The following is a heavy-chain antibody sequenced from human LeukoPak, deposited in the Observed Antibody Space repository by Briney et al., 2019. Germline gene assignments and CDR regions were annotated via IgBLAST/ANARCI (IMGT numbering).Heavy chain of an antibody. CDR1: EFTFSSYA. V-gene: IGHV3-23*01. CDR2: ISSSGDST. D-gene: IGHD3-22*01. Sequence: PGGSLRLSCAASEFTFSSYAMTWVRQAPGKGLEWVSTISSSGDSTFYGDSVMGRFTISRDNFKNTLFLQMSSLRVEDTAVYYCAKDPLTYYYDSSGSVWGQGTLVTVSS. J-gene: IGHJ4*02. CDR3: AKDPLTYYYDSSGSV.